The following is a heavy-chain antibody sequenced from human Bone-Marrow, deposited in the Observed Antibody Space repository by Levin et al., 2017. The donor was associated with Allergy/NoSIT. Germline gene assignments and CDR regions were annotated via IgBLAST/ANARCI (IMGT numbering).Heavy chain of an antibody. CDR2: IWYDGRNK. Sequence: GGSLRLSCAASGFTFSSYGMHWVRQAPGKGLEWVAVIWYDGRNKYYADSVKGRFTISRDNSKNTLYLQMNSLRAEDTAVYYCARTYYYGLGSYYPFDYWGQGTLVTVSS. J-gene: IGHJ4*02. CDR1: GFTFSSYG. V-gene: IGHV3-33*01. D-gene: IGHD3-10*01. CDR3: ARTYYYGLGSYYPFDY.